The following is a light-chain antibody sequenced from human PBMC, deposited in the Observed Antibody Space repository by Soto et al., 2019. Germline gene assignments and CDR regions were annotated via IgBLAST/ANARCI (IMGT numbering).Light chain of an antibody. Sequence: DIQMTQSPSTLSASVGDRVTITCRASQSIGSSLAWYQQKPGKAPKRLIYRASTLEDGVPSRFSGSGSGAEFSLTISSLQPDDFATYYFQQYSGYSPYTFGQGTKLEI. CDR1: QSIGSS. CDR2: RAS. V-gene: IGKV1-5*03. CDR3: QQYSGYSPYT. J-gene: IGKJ2*01.